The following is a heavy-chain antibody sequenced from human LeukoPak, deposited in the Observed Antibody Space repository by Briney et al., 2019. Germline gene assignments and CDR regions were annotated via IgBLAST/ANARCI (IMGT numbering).Heavy chain of an antibody. V-gene: IGHV1-18*01. D-gene: IGHD3-22*01. CDR2: ISAYNGNT. J-gene: IGHJ6*02. CDR3: ARGSGYYDSSGYYYYYGMDV. CDR1: GYTFTSYG. Sequence: ASVKVSCKASGYTFTSYGISWVRQAPGQGLEWMGWISAYNGNTNYAQKLQGRVTMTTDTSTSTAYMELRSLRSDDTAVYYCARGSGYYDSSGYYYYYGMDVWGQGTTVTVSS.